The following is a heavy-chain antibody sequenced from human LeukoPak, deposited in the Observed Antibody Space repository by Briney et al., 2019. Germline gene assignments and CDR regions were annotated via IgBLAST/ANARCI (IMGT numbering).Heavy chain of an antibody. J-gene: IGHJ4*02. V-gene: IGHV4-39*01. Sequence: PSETLSLTCTVSGGSISSSSYYWGWIRQPPGKGLEWIGSIYYSGSTYYNPSLKSRVTISVDTSKNQFSLKLSSVTAADTAVYYCARLGDYDYVWGSHRSPFDYWGQGTLVTVSS. CDR2: IYYSGST. D-gene: IGHD3-16*02. CDR1: GGSISSSSYY. CDR3: ARLGDYDYVWGSHRSPFDY.